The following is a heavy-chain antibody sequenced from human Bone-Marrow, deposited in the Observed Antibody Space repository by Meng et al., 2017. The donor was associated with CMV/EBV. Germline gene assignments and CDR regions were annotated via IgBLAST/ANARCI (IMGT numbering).Heavy chain of an antibody. D-gene: IGHD2-15*01. Sequence: QGQLVQSGGEVKKPGASVKVSCKASGYTFTGYYMHWVRQAPGQGLEWMGWINPNSGGTNYAQKFQGRVTMTRDTSISTAYMELSRLRSDDTAVYYCARDLGGYCSGGSCLWGQGTLVTVSS. V-gene: IGHV1-2*02. J-gene: IGHJ4*02. CDR2: INPNSGGT. CDR1: GYTFTGYY. CDR3: ARDLGGYCSGGSCL.